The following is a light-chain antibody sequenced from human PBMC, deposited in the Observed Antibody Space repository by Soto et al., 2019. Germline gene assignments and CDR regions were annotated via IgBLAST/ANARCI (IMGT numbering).Light chain of an antibody. CDR3: HQYSRSPIFT. CDR1: QSVASNY. J-gene: IGKJ3*01. Sequence: EIVLTQSPATLSFSPGERATLSCRASQSVASNYLAWYQKRPGQAPRLLIYAASTRAAGIPDRFTGSGSGTDFTLTISRLEPEDFAVFFCHQYSRSPIFTFGPGTTVDIK. CDR2: AAS. V-gene: IGKV3-20*01.